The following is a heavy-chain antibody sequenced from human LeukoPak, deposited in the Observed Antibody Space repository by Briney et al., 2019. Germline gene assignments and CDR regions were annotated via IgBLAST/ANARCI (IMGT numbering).Heavy chain of an antibody. CDR1: GFTVSSNY. D-gene: IGHD3-16*01. CDR3: AREVGGGASGQ. V-gene: IGHV3-66*01. Sequence: GGSLRLSCAASGFTVSSNYMSWVRQVPGKGREWVSVVYSDGTISYADSVKGRFTISRDNSENTLYLQMNSLRVEDTAVYYCAREVGGGASGQWGQGTLVTVSS. J-gene: IGHJ4*02. CDR2: VYSDGTI.